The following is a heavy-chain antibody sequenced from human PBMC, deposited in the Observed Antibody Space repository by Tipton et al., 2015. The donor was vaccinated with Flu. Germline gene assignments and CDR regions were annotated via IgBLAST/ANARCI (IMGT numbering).Heavy chain of an antibody. V-gene: IGHV4-39*07. D-gene: IGHD3-10*01. CDR3: ASSGFGKGDF. CDR2: INHSGST. J-gene: IGHJ4*02. Sequence: TLSLTCTVSGGSISSSSYYWGWIRQPPGKGLEWIGEINHSGSTNYNPSLKSRVTMSIDTSKNQFSLRLSPVTAADTAVYYCASSGFGKGDFWGQGTLVTVSS. CDR1: GGSISSSSYY.